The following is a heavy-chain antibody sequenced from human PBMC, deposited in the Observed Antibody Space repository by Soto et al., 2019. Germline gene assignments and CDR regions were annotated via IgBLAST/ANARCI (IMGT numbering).Heavy chain of an antibody. Sequence: HPEGSLRLSCAASGFTLSSYSMNWVRQAPGKGLEWVSYISSSSSTIYYADSVKGRFTISRDNAKNSLYLQMNSRRDEDTAVYYCARDREPAEVGARAGYDSDGIDVW. J-gene: IGHJ6*01. CDR2: ISSSSSTI. D-gene: IGHD6-13*01. V-gene: IGHV3-48*02. CDR1: GFTLSSYS. CDR3: ARDREPAEVGARAGYDSDGIDV.